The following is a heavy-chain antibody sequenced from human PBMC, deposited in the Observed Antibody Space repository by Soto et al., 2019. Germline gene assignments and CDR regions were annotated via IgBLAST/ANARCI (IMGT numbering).Heavy chain of an antibody. J-gene: IGHJ4*02. CDR3: ARGQRGDFTFDY. D-gene: IGHD6-25*01. CDR2: INAGNGNT. Sequence: ASVKVSCKASGYTFTSYAMHWVRQAPGQRLEWMGWINAGNGNTKYSQKFQGRVTITRDTSASTAYMELSSLRSEDTAVYYCARGQRGDFTFDYWGQGTLVTVSS. V-gene: IGHV1-3*01. CDR1: GYTFTSYA.